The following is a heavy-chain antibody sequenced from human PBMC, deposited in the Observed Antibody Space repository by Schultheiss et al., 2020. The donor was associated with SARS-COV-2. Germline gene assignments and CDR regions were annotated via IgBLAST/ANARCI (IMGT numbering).Heavy chain of an antibody. Sequence: SETLSLTCTVSGGSISSSSYYWGWIRQPPGKGLEWIGEINHSGSTNYNPSLKSRVTISVDTSKNQFSLKLSSVTAADTAVYYCARDPTALHYFDYWGQGTLVTVSS. J-gene: IGHJ4*02. V-gene: IGHV4-39*07. CDR3: ARDPTALHYFDY. D-gene: IGHD5-18*01. CDR1: GGSISSSSYY. CDR2: INHSGST.